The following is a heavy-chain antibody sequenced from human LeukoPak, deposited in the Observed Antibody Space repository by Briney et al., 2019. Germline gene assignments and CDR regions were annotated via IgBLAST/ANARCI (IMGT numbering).Heavy chain of an antibody. D-gene: IGHD3-10*01. J-gene: IGHJ6*03. CDR2: INPNSGGT. CDR3: ARRLGSAYSMDV. Sequence: ASVKVSCKASGYTFTGYYMHWVRQAPGQGLEWMGWINPNSGGTNYAQKFQGRVTMTRDTSISTAYMELSRLRSDDTAVYYCARRLGSAYSMDVWGKGATVTVSS. CDR1: GYTFTGYY. V-gene: IGHV1-2*02.